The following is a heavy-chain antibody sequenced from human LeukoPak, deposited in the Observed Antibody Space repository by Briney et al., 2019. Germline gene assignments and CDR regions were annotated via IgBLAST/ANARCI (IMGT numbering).Heavy chain of an antibody. J-gene: IGHJ6*02. CDR3: ARVKYSSSWYVRYYYYYGMDV. Sequence: ASVKVSCKVSGYTLTELSMHWVRQATGQGLEWMGWMNPNSGNTGYAQKFQGRVTMTRNTSISTAYMELSSLRSEDTAVYYCARVKYSSSWYVRYYYYYGMDVWGQGTTVTVSS. V-gene: IGHV1-8*01. CDR1: GYTLTELS. D-gene: IGHD6-13*01. CDR2: MNPNSGNT.